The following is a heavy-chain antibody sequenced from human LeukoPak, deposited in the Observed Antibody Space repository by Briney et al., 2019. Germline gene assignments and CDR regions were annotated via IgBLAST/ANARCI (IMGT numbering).Heavy chain of an antibody. V-gene: IGHV5-51*01. CDR2: IYPDDSEI. CDR1: GYSFSTYW. D-gene: IGHD2-21*02. Sequence: GESLKISCKGSGYSFSTYWINWVRQMPGKGLEWMGIIYPDDSEIRYSPSFQGQVTISVDKSISTAYLQWNSLKASDTAMYYCATPGFYCGGDCYSKYWGQGTLVTVSS. J-gene: IGHJ4*02. CDR3: ATPGFYCGGDCYSKY.